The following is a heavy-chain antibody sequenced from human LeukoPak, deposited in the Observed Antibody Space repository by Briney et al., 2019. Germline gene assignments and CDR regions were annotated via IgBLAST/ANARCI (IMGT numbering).Heavy chain of an antibody. CDR1: GFTFINYA. CDR3: AREGNCITTTCGWFDP. CDR2: ISGLGGTT. Sequence: GGSLRLSCAVSGFTFINYAMTWVRQSPEKGLEWIAAISGLGGTTYYADSVKGRFTISRDNSENLLYLEMNSLRAEDSAKYYCAREGNCITTTCGWFDPWGQGTRVTVSS. D-gene: IGHD2-2*01. J-gene: IGHJ5*02. V-gene: IGHV3-23*01.